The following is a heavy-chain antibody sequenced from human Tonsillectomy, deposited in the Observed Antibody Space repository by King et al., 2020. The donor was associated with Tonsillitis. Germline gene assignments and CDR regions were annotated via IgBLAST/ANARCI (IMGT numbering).Heavy chain of an antibody. V-gene: IGHV3-74*01. J-gene: IGHJ4*02. D-gene: IGHD6-13*01. CDR2: INSDGSST. Sequence: VQLVESGGGLVQPGGSLRLSCAASGFTFSSYWMHWVRQAPGKGLVWVSRINSDGSSTSYADSVKGRFTISRDNAKNTLYLQMNSLRVEDTAVYYCARALYSSSWYGGVDFDYWGQGTLVTVSS. CDR1: GFTFSSYW. CDR3: ARALYSSSWYGGVDFDY.